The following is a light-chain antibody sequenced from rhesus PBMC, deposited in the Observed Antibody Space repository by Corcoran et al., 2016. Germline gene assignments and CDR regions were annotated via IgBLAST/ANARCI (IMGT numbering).Light chain of an antibody. V-gene: IGKV3-42*03. CDR2: GAS. CDR1: QSVSSS. J-gene: IGKJ1*01. CDR3: QQYSNWPRT. Sequence: EIVLTQSPATLSLSPGERATLSCRASQSVSSSLAWYQQKPGQVPRLLIYGASSRATGIPDRFSGSGSGTDFTLTISSLEPDYYCQQYSNWPRTFGQGTKVEIK.